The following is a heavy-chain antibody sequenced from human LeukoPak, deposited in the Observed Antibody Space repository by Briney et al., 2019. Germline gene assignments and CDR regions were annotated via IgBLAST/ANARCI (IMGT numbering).Heavy chain of an antibody. Sequence: SETLSLTCTVSGGSISSYYWIWIRQPPGKGLEWIGYIYYSGSTNYNPSLKSRVTISVDTSKNQFSLKLSSVTAADTAVYYCARDARYYDILTGYSYYYMDVWGKGTTVTISS. D-gene: IGHD3-9*01. J-gene: IGHJ6*03. V-gene: IGHV4-59*01. CDR2: IYYSGST. CDR3: ARDARYYDILTGYSYYYMDV. CDR1: GGSISSYY.